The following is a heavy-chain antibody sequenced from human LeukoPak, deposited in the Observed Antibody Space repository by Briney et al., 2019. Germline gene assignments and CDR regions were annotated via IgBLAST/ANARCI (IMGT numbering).Heavy chain of an antibody. V-gene: IGHV1-8*03. CDR2: MNPNSGNT. D-gene: IGHD2-2*02. J-gene: IGHJ6*03. Sequence: ASVKVSCKASGYTFTSYDINWVRQATGQGLEWMGWMNPNSGNTGYAQKFQGRVTITRNTSISTAYMELSSLRSEVTAVYYCARGPLSVPAAIEGGYYYYYMDVWGKGTTVTVSS. CDR1: GYTFTSYD. CDR3: ARGPLSVPAAIEGGYYYYYMDV.